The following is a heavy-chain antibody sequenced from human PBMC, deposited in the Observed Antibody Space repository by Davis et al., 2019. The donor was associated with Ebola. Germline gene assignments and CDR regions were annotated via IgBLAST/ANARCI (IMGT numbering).Heavy chain of an antibody. CDR2: ISWNSARI. D-gene: IGHD3-3*01. CDR3: AKDFGSGYLYYYNMDV. V-gene: IGHV3-9*01. J-gene: IGHJ6*03. CDR1: GFTFDDYA. Sequence: GGSLRLSCAASGFTFDDYAMHWVRQAPGKGLEWVSVISWNSARIGYADSVKGRFTISRDNAKNSLFLQMNSLRPDDTALYYCAKDFGSGYLYYYNMDVWGQGTTVTVSS.